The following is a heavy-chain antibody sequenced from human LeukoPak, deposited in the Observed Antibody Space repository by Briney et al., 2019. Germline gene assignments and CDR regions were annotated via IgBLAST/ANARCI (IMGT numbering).Heavy chain of an antibody. CDR1: GGSISSYY. CDR2: IYYSGST. D-gene: IGHD3-22*01. Sequence: PSETLSLTCTVSGGSISSYYWSWIRQPPGKGLEWIGYIYYSGSTNYNPSLKSRVTISVDTSKNQFSLKLSSVTAADTAVYYCARISSEDYYYYGMDVWGKGTTVTVSS. CDR3: ARISSEDYYYYGMDV. V-gene: IGHV4-59*01. J-gene: IGHJ6*04.